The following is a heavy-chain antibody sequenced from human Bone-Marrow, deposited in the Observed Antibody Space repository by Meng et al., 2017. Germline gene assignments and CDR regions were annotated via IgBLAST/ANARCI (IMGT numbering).Heavy chain of an antibody. D-gene: IGHD6-13*01. Sequence: GESLKISCAASGFTFSSYAMSWVRQAPGKGLEWVSAISGSGGSTYYADSVKGRFTISRDNSKNTLYLQMNSLRAEDTAVYYCARDSSSPWFYGMDVWGQGTTVTVSS. CDR2: ISGSGGST. CDR3: ARDSSSPWFYGMDV. CDR1: GFTFSSYA. J-gene: IGHJ6*02. V-gene: IGHV3-23*01.